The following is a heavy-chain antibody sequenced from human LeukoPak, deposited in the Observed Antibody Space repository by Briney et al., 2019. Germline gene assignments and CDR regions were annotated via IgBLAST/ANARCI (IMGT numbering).Heavy chain of an antibody. D-gene: IGHD2/OR15-2a*01. V-gene: IGHV1-18*01. CDR2: ISAYNGNT. CDR3: ARDTVPGGSPFWGD. Sequence: GASVKVSCKASGYTFTSYGISWVRQAPGQGLEWMGWISAYNGNTNYAQKLQGRVTMTTDTSTSTAYMELRSLRSEDTAVYYCARDTVPGGSPFWGDWGQGTLVTVSS. CDR1: GYTFTSYG. J-gene: IGHJ4*02.